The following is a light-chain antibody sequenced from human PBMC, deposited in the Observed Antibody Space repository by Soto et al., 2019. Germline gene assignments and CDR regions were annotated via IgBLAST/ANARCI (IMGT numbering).Light chain of an antibody. CDR2: DAS. Sequence: DIPTTQSPSALCVSPGHSVTISFRARQSTSSWLAYYQQKAGKAPNLMISDASSLASGAPSRFSGSGSGTEITLTISSLHQDDFATYYRQQYKSPGTFGQATKVDIK. J-gene: IGKJ1*01. CDR3: QQYKSPGT. V-gene: IGKV1-5*01. CDR1: QSTSSW.